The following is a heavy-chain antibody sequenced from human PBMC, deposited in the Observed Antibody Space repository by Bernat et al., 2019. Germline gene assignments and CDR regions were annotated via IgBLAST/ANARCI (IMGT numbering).Heavy chain of an antibody. CDR3: ARGKRWGSSFDP. V-gene: IGHV4-34*01. CDR2: INHNGET. D-gene: IGHD3-16*01. CDR1: GGSFSDVY. J-gene: IGHJ5*02. Sequence: QVQLRQWGAGLLKPSETLSLTCGVFGGSFSDVYWSWIRQPPGKGLEWIGEINHNGETYYNPSLETRVTISVDTSKSQFSLRLTSVTAADTAVYYCARGKRWGSSFDPWGQGTLVTMSS.